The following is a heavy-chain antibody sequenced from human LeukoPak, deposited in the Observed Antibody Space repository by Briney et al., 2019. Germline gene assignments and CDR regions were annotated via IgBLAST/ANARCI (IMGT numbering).Heavy chain of an antibody. Sequence: PGGSLRLSCAASGFTFSSYWMHWVRQAPGKGLVWVSRINTDGSSTTYADSVKGRFTISRDNAKNTLYLQMNSLRAEDTAVYYCTRDLVAATNWFDPWGQGTLVTVSS. CDR2: INTDGSST. CDR3: TRDLVAATNWFDP. D-gene: IGHD2-15*01. J-gene: IGHJ5*02. V-gene: IGHV3-74*01. CDR1: GFTFSSYW.